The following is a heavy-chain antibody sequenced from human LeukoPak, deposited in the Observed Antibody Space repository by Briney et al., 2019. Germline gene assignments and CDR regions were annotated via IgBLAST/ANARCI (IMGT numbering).Heavy chain of an antibody. V-gene: IGHV4-59*05. CDR3: ARRLSSGWHNDAFDV. CDR1: GFTFSSYSMN. J-gene: IGHJ3*01. CDR2: LYYNGNT. D-gene: IGHD6-19*01. Sequence: GSLRLSCAASGFTFSSYSMNWVRQAPGKGLEWTGSLYYNGNTYYNPSLKGRVTISVDTSKNQLSLRLSSVTAADTAVYYCARRLSSGWHNDAFDVWGQGTMVTVSS.